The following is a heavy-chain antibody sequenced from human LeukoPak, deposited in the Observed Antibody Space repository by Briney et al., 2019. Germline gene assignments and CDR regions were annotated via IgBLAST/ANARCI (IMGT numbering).Heavy chain of an antibody. CDR3: AKVLNDYGDHAGDY. CDR1: GFTFSSYG. V-gene: IGHV3-30*18. Sequence: PGGSLRLSCAASGFTFSSYGMHWVRQAPAKGLEWVAVISYDGSNKYYADSVKGRFTISRDNSKNTLYLQMNSLRAEDTAVYYCAKVLNDYGDHAGDYWGQGTLVTVSS. CDR2: ISYDGSNK. D-gene: IGHD4-17*01. J-gene: IGHJ4*02.